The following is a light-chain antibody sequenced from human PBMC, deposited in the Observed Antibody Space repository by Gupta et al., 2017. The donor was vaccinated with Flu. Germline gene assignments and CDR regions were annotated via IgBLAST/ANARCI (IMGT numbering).Light chain of an antibody. V-gene: IGLV1-40*01. CDR2: ANF. Sequence: QSVLTQPPSVSGAPGQRVTIPCTGSSSNIGANYDVQWYQHLPGTAPKLLIYANFDRPSGVPDRFSGSKSGISASLAITRLQADDEADYYCQSYDSSLSGYVFGTGTKVTVL. J-gene: IGLJ1*01. CDR3: QSYDSSLSGYV. CDR1: SSNIGANYD.